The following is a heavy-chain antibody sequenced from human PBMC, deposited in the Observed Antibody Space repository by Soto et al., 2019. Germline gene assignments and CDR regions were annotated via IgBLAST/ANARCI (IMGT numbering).Heavy chain of an antibody. CDR1: GGSISSGDYH. Sequence: SETLSLTCTVAGGSISSGDYHWTWIRQFPGKGLEWIGAIYYSASTYYNPSLVSRLTISVDTSKNHFSLKLSSVTPADTAVYYCARDRYYGSGTYYNFYSGMDVWGQGTTVTVSS. CDR2: IYYSAST. D-gene: IGHD3-10*01. J-gene: IGHJ6*02. V-gene: IGHV4-30-4*01. CDR3: ARDRYYGSGTYYNFYSGMDV.